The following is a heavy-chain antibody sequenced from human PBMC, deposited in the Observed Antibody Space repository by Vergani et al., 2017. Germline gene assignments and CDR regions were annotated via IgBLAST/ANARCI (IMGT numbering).Heavy chain of an antibody. V-gene: IGHV3-9*01. J-gene: IGHJ3*02. CDR3: AKGVRGVMGNDAFDI. CDR2: ISWNSGSI. CDR1: GFTFDDYA. Sequence: EVQLVESGGVVVQPGGSLRLSCAASGFTFDDYAIHWVRQAPGKGLEWVSGISWNSGSIGYADSVKGRFTISRDNAKNSLYLQMNSLRAEDTALYYCAKGVRGVMGNDAFDIWGQGTMVTVSS. D-gene: IGHD3-10*01.